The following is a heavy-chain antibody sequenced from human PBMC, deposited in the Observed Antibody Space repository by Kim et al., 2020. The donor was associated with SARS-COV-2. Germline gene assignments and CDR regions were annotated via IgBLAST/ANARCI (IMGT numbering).Heavy chain of an antibody. CDR3: ARSGTLAEGQQLVRNFDY. CDR1: GGSFSGYY. CDR2: INHSGST. D-gene: IGHD6-13*01. V-gene: IGHV4-34*01. Sequence: SETLSLTCAVYGGSFSGYYWSWIRHPPGKGLEWIGEINHSGSTNYNPSLKSRVTISVDTYKTQFSLKLSSVTAADTAGYYCARSGTLAEGQQLVRNFDYWGQGTLVTVSS. J-gene: IGHJ4*02.